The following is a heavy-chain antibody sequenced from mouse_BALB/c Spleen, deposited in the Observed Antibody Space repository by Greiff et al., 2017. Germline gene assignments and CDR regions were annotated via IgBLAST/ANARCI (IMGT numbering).Heavy chain of an antibody. CDR2: ISYSGST. CDR3: ARLDYYGSSHFAY. D-gene: IGHD1-1*01. J-gene: IGHJ3*01. CDR1: GDSITSGY. V-gene: IGHV3-8*02. Sequence: EVMLVESGPSLVKPSQTLSLTCSVTGDSITSGYWNWIRKFPGNKLEYMGYISYSGSTYYNPSLKSRISITRDTSKNQYYLQLNSVTTEDTATYDGARLDYYGSSHFAYWGQGTRVTVSA.